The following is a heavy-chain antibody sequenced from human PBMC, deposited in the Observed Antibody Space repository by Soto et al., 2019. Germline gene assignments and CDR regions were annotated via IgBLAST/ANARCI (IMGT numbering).Heavy chain of an antibody. CDR1: GFSLSTSGVG. CDR2: IYWDDDK. V-gene: IGHV2-5*02. Sequence: SGPTLVNPTQTLTLTCTFSGFSLSTSGVGVGWIRQPPGKALEWLALIYWDDDKRYSPSLKSRLTITKDTSKNQVVLTMTNMKPLDTATYYCAHSLAAAAGGQDYYYYYYMDVWGKGT. J-gene: IGHJ6*03. CDR3: AHSLAAAAGGQDYYYYYYMDV. D-gene: IGHD6-13*01.